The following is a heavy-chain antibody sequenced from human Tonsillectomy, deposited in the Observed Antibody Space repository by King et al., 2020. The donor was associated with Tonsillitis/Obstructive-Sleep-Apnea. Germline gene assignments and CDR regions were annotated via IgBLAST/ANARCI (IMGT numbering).Heavy chain of an antibody. J-gene: IGHJ6*03. D-gene: IGHD4-17*01. Sequence: LQLQESGPGLVKPSETLSLTCTVSGGSVSSGSYYWSWIRQPPGKGLEWIGYIYYSGSTNYNPSLKSRVTISVDTSKNQFSLKLSSVTAADTAVYYCARVPPRYGDYDYYYYYYMDVWGQGTTVTVSS. CDR2: IYYSGST. V-gene: IGHV4-61*01. CDR3: ARVPPRYGDYDYYYYYYMDV. CDR1: GGSVSSGSYY.